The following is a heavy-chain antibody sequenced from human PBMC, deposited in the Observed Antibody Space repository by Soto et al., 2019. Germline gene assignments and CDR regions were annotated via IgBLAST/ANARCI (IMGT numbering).Heavy chain of an antibody. V-gene: IGHV3-49*03. Sequence: SLILSFTASGLTFGDYAMSWFRQAPGKGLEWVGFIRSKAYGGTTGYAASVKDRFTISRDDSKSIAYLQMNSLKTEDTAVYYCTRTYYYDSTGYQRYWGQGTLVTVYS. CDR1: GLTFGDYA. D-gene: IGHD3-22*01. CDR2: IRSKAYGGTT. CDR3: TRTYYYDSTGYQRY. J-gene: IGHJ4*02.